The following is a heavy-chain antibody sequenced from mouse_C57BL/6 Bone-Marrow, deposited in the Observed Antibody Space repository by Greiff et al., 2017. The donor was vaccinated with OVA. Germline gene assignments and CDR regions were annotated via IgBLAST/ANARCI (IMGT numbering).Heavy chain of an antibody. Sequence: EVQLQQSGPELVKPGASVKISCKASGYSFTGYYMNWVKQSPENSLEWIGEINPSTGGTTYNQKFKAKATLTVDKSSSTAYMQLKSLTSEDSAVYYCARRDDYGHFDYWGQGTTLTVSS. CDR3: ARRDDYGHFDY. CDR2: INPSTGGT. D-gene: IGHD2-4*01. V-gene: IGHV1-42*01. CDR1: GYSFTGYY. J-gene: IGHJ2*01.